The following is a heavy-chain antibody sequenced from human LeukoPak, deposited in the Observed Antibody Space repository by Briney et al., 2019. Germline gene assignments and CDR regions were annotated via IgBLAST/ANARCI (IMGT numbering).Heavy chain of an antibody. D-gene: IGHD2-15*01. J-gene: IGHJ4*02. CDR1: GGSMNNYL. CDR2: VYYSGNT. V-gene: IGHV4-59*01. Sequence: PSETLSLTCTVSGGSMNNYLWSWLRQSPGKGLEWIGYVYYSGNTNYNPSLESRVTISTDTSKNQFVLKLRSVTAADAAVYFCVGGLSGGWRFDYWGQGILVTVSS. CDR3: VGGLSGGWRFDY.